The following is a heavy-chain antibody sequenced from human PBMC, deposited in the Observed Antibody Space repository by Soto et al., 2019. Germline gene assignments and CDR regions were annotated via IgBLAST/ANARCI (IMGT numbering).Heavy chain of an antibody. CDR3: ASSGLNYGSGTIDS. CDR2: ISSSGSRI. Sequence: PGGSLRLSCGASGFTFSSYEMTWVRQAPGKGLEWVSYISSSGSRIYYTDSVKGRFTISRDNAKNSLYLQMNSLRAGDTAVYYCASSGLNYGSGTIDSWGQGTLVTVSS. V-gene: IGHV3-48*03. D-gene: IGHD3-10*01. J-gene: IGHJ4*02. CDR1: GFTFSSYE.